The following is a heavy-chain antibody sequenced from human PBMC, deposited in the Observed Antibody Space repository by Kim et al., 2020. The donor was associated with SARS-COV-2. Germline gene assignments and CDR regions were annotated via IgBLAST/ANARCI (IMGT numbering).Heavy chain of an antibody. J-gene: IGHJ6*02. CDR3: ARDPPTWCGGDCYSVLGYYYYGMDV. D-gene: IGHD2-21*02. Sequence: GGSLRLSCAASGFTFSSYSMNWVRQAPGKGLEWVSSISSSSSYIYYADSVKGRFTISRDNAKNSLYLQMNSLRAEDTAVYYCARDPPTWCGGDCYSVLGYYYYGMDVWGQGTTVTVSS. V-gene: IGHV3-21*01. CDR1: GFTFSSYS. CDR2: ISSSSSYI.